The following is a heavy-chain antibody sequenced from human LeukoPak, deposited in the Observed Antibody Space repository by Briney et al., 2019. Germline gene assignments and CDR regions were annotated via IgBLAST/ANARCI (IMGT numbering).Heavy chain of an antibody. J-gene: IGHJ6*02. CDR1: GFTFDDYG. CDR2: INWNGGST. CDR3: ARGSIVGATTDYYYGMDV. Sequence: GGSLRLSCAASGFTFDDYGMSWVRQAPGKGLKWVSGINWNGGSTGYADSVKGRFTISRDNAKNSLYLQMNSLRAEDTALYHCARGSIVGATTDYYYGMDVWGQGTTVTVSS. V-gene: IGHV3-20*01. D-gene: IGHD1-26*01.